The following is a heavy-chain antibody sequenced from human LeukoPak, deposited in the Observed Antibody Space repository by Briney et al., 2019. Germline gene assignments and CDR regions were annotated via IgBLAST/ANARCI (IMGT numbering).Heavy chain of an antibody. Sequence: PGRSLRLSCAASGFIFSNYGMHWVRQAPGKGLEWVALISYDASNKDYADSVKGQFTISRDNSKNTLYLQMNGLRAEDTAVYYCARGPVYYYYGMDVWGQGTTVTVSS. CDR1: GFIFSNYG. CDR3: ARGPVYYYYGMDV. CDR2: ISYDASNK. V-gene: IGHV3-30*03. J-gene: IGHJ6*02.